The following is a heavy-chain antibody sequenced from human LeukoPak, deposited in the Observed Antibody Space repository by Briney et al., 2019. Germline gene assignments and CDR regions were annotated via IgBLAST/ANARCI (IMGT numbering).Heavy chain of an antibody. D-gene: IGHD3-22*01. CDR1: GGSVSSDNYY. V-gene: IGHV4-61*01. Sequence: PSETLSLTCTVSGGSVSSDNYYWTWIRQPPGKGLQWIGYISNSGSTNYNPSLKSRVTISLHTSKNQFSLRLSSLTAADTAVYYCARRHYYNGRAYYFLDYWGQGTLVTVSS. CDR3: ARRHYYNGRAYYFLDY. J-gene: IGHJ4*02. CDR2: ISNSGST.